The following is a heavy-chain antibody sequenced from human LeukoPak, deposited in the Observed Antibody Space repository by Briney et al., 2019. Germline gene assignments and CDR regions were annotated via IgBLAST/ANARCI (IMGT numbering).Heavy chain of an antibody. CDR3: ARAPVYSASGSYYYLDY. CDR1: GGSVSNNSYF. V-gene: IGHV4-61*01. Sequence: SETLSLTCTASGGSVSNNSYFWSWIRQPPGKGLEWIGYIFYSGTTNSNPSLKSRLIISVDTSKSQFSLKLYSVTAADTAVYYCARAPVYSASGSYYYLDYWGQGILVSVSS. D-gene: IGHD3-10*01. CDR2: IFYSGTT. J-gene: IGHJ4*02.